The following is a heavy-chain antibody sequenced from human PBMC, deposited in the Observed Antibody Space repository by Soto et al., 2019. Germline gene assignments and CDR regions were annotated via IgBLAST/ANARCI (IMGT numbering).Heavy chain of an antibody. J-gene: IGHJ4*02. CDR3: ARGYSGYDWSFDY. V-gene: IGHV4-59*01. D-gene: IGHD5-12*01. CDR2: IYYSGST. CDR1: GGSISSYY. Sequence: SETLSLTCTVSGGSISSYYWSWIRQPPGKGLEWIGYIYYSGSTNYNPSLKSRVTISVDTSKNQFSLKLSSVTAADTAVYYCARGYSGYDWSFDYWGQGTLVIVSS.